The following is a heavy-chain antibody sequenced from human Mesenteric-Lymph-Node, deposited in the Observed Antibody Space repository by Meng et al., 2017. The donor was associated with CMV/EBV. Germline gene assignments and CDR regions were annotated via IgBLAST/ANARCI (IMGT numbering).Heavy chain of an antibody. Sequence: GGSLRLSCAASGFTFSSYAMNWVRQAPGKGLEWVSGISGSGGGAYFADSVKGRFTISRDNSRNMLFLHMSSLRAEDTAVYYCAKGNQWGLERNYYYGMDVWGQGTTVTVSS. CDR2: ISGSGGGA. D-gene: IGHD1-26*01. V-gene: IGHV3-23*01. J-gene: IGHJ6*02. CDR3: AKGNQWGLERNYYYGMDV. CDR1: GFTFSSYA.